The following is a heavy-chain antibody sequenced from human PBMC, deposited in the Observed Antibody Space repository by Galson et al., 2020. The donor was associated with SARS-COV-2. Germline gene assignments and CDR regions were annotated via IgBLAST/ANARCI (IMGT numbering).Heavy chain of an antibody. D-gene: IGHD3-22*01. CDR1: GFTFSSSA. CDR2: ISGSGGST. Sequence: GGSLRLSCAASGFTFSSSAMSWVRQAPGKGLEWVSAISGSGGSTYYADSVKGRFTISRDNSKNTLYLQMNSLRAEDTAVYYCAKDVGRSNYYDSSGYTTGDAFDIWGQGTMVTVSS. V-gene: IGHV3-23*01. J-gene: IGHJ3*02. CDR3: AKDVGRSNYYDSSGYTTGDAFDI.